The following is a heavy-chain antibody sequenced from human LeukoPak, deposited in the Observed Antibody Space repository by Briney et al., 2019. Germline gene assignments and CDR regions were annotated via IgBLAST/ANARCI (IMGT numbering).Heavy chain of an antibody. J-gene: IGHJ6*03. V-gene: IGHV3-13*01. Sequence: GGSLRLSCAASGFTFSSYDMHWVRQATGKGLEWVSAIGTAGDTYYPGSVKGRFTISRENAKNSLYLQMNSLRAEDTAVYYCARTVSQSAYYYYYYYYMDVWGKGTTVTVSS. D-gene: IGHD3-10*01. CDR2: IGTAGDT. CDR1: GFTFSSYD. CDR3: ARTVSQSAYYYYYYYYMDV.